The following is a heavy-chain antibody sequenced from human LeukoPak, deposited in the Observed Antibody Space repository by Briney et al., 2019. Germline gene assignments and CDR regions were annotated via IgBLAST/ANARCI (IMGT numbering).Heavy chain of an antibody. Sequence: ASVKVSCKASGYTFTSYGISWVRQAPGQGLEWTGWISAYNGNTNYAQKLQGRVTMTTDTSTSTAYMELRSLRSDDTAVYYCARDFPWDSSGYFNLVYWGQGTLVTVSS. CDR1: GYTFTSYG. CDR2: ISAYNGNT. D-gene: IGHD3-22*01. CDR3: ARDFPWDSSGYFNLVY. J-gene: IGHJ4*02. V-gene: IGHV1-18*01.